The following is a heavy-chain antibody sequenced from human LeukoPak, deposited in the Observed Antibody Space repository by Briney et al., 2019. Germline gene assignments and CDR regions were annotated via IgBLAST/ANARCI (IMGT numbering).Heavy chain of an antibody. CDR1: GFTFSSYA. V-gene: IGHV3-23*01. CDR3: AKRGYCSGASCSFSYYYAMDV. CDR2: ISGSGGST. J-gene: IGHJ6*02. D-gene: IGHD2-15*01. Sequence: GGSLRHSCAASGFTFSSYAMCWVRQALGGGLEWVSAISGSGGSTFYADSVKGRFTISRDNSKNTLYLQMNSLRAEDTALYYCAKRGYCSGASCSFSYYYAMDVWGQGTTVTVSS.